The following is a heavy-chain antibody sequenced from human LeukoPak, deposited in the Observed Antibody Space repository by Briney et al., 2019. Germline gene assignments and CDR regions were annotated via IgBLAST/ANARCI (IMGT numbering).Heavy chain of an antibody. D-gene: IGHD3-10*01. Sequence: ASVKVSCKASGGTFSSYAISWVRQAPGQGLEWMGWISAYNGNTNYAQKLQGRVTMTTDTSTSTAYMELRSLRSDDTAVYYCARDSGYYGSGPYYMDVWGKGTTVTVSS. CDR3: ARDSGYYGSGPYYMDV. V-gene: IGHV1-18*01. CDR2: ISAYNGNT. J-gene: IGHJ6*03. CDR1: GGTFSSYA.